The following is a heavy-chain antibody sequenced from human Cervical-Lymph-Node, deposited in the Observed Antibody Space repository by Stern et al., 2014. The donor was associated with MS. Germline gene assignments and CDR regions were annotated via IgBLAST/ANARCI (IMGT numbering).Heavy chain of an antibody. CDR3: ATQGRALAPD. J-gene: IGHJ4*02. CDR1: GDSISSGNYY. V-gene: IGHV4-61*02. Sequence: QLQLQESGPGLVKPSQTLSLTCTVSGDSISSGNYYWSWIRQPAGKGLEWIGRIYSSGTTYYNPSLRSRVTISIDTSNNQFSLKLRSVPATDTAVYYCATQGRALAPDWGQGTLVTVSS. CDR2: IYSSGTT.